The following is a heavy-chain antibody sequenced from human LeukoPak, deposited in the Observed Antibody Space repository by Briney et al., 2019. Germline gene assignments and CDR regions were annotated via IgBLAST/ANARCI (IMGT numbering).Heavy chain of an antibody. CDR2: IKQDGGEE. V-gene: IGHV3-7*03. D-gene: IGHD1-26*01. CDR3: ARDKEEGATKFDH. Sequence: QTGGSLRLSCAASGFTFNKYWMSWVRQAPGKGPEWVANIKQDGGEEYYLDSVKGRFTISRDNAKSSLYLQMTSLGTEDTAVYYCARDKEEGATKFDHWGLGALVTVSS. CDR1: GFTFNKYW. J-gene: IGHJ4*02.